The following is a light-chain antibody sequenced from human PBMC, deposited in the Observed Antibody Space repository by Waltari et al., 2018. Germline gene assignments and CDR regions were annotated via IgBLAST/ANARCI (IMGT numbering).Light chain of an antibody. CDR1: QRISRF. CDR2: AVS. V-gene: IGKV3-20*01. J-gene: IGKJ1*01. CDR3: QHYVRLPVT. Sequence: EIMLTQSPGTLSLSPGERATLSCRASQRISRFLAWYQQRPGQAPRLLIFAVSTRATGIPDRFSGSGSGTEFSLTISRLEPEDIAVYYCQHYVRLPVTFGQGTKLEIK.